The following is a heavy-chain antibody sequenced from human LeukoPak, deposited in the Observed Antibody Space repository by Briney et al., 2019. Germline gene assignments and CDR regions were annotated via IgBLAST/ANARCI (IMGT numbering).Heavy chain of an antibody. V-gene: IGHV3-30*14. CDR1: GFSFSNSA. D-gene: IGHD2-2*01. J-gene: IGHJ4*02. CDR3: ARDPYCSSTSCTYYFDY. CDR2: ISYNGRNS. Sequence: PGGSLRLSCVASGFSFSNSAMHWVRQAPGKGLEWVALISYNGRNSFYTDSLRGRFTISRDNSMNTLYLQMNSLGPEDTAVYYCARDPYCSSTSCTYYFDYWGQGTLVTVSS.